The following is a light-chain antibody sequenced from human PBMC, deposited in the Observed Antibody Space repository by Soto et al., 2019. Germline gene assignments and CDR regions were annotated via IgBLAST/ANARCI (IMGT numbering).Light chain of an antibody. CDR2: GAS. Sequence: EIVLTQSPGTLSLSPGERATLSCRTSQSISSIHLAWYQQNPGQAPRLLSYGASSRAIGIPDRFSGSGSGTDFTLTISRLEAEDFALYFCQHYDSSPVAFGGGTKVEIK. CDR3: QHYDSSPVA. CDR1: QSISSIH. V-gene: IGKV3-20*01. J-gene: IGKJ4*01.